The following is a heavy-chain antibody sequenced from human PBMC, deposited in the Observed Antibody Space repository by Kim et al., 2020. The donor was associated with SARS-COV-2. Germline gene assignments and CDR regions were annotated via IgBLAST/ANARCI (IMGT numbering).Heavy chain of an antibody. J-gene: IGHJ6*02. CDR3: TREYYYDSSGYYYGMDV. Sequence: GGSLRLSCTASGLTFGDYAMSWVRQAPGKGLEWVGFIRSKAYGGTTEYAASVKGRFTISRDDSKSIAYLQMNSLKTEDTAVYYCTREYYYDSSGYYYGMDVWGQGTTVTVSS. V-gene: IGHV3-49*04. CDR1: GLTFGDYA. CDR2: IRSKAYGGTT. D-gene: IGHD3-22*01.